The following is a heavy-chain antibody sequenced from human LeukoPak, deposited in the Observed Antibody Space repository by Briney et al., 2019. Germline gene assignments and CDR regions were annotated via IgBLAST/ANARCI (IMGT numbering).Heavy chain of an antibody. Sequence: AGGSLRLSCAVSGFPFITYNMNWVRQAPGKGLEWVSYIDSSSSTIYYADSVKGRFTVSRDNAKNSLDLQMNSLRADDTAVYYCASITNYDSSGYYYVFGYFQHWGQGTLVTVSS. CDR3: ASITNYDSSGYYYVFGYFQH. D-gene: IGHD3-22*01. CDR1: GFPFITYN. J-gene: IGHJ1*01. CDR2: IDSSSSTI. V-gene: IGHV3-48*01.